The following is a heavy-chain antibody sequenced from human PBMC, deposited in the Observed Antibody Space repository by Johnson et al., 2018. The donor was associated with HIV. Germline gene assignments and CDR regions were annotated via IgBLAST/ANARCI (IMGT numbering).Heavy chain of an antibody. CDR2: IYSGGST. J-gene: IGHJ3*02. D-gene: IGHD4-11*01. V-gene: IGHV3-66*01. Sequence: VQLVESGGGVVQPGGSLRLSCVASGFAVSGYYMSWFRQAPGKGLEWVSVIYSGGSTYYADSVKGRFTISRDNPKNSLYLQMNSLRAEDSALYYCARAGYSNYDRAFDIWGQGTMVTVSS. CDR1: GFAVSGYY. CDR3: ARAGYSNYDRAFDI.